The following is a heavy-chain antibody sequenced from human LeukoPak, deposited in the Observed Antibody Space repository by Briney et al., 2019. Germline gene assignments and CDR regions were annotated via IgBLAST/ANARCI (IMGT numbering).Heavy chain of an antibody. CDR3: ARDSFGRYFDWSPAFDI. V-gene: IGHV1-3*01. J-gene: IGHJ3*02. Sequence: ASVKVSCKASGYTFTSYAMHWVREAPGQRLEWMGWINAGNGNTKYSQKFQGRVTITRDTSASTAYMELSSLRSEDTAVYHCARDSFGRYFDWSPAFDIWGQGTMVTVSS. CDR1: GYTFTSYA. D-gene: IGHD3-9*01. CDR2: INAGNGNT.